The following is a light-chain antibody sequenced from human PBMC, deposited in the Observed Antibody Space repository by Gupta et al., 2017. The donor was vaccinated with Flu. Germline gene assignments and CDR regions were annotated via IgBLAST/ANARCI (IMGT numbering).Light chain of an antibody. Sequence: QSALTQPRSVSGSHGTSVPISCTGTSRDVGGYNYVSWYQQHPGKAPKLMIYDVSKRPSGVPDRVSGSKSGNTASLTISGLQAEDEADYYCCSYAGSYTNVFGTGTKVTVL. CDR1: SRDVGGYNY. J-gene: IGLJ1*01. CDR3: CSYAGSYTNV. V-gene: IGLV2-11*01. CDR2: DVS.